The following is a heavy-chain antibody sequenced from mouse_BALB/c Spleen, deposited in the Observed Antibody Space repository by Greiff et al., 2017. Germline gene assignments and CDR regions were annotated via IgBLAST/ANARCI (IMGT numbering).Heavy chain of an antibody. J-gene: IGHJ4*01. D-gene: IGHD2-14*01. CDR3: ARSGRYDGLSYYAMDY. CDR2: ISSGSSTI. CDR1: GFTFSSFG. V-gene: IGHV5-17*02. Sequence: EVKLVESGGGLVQPGGSRKLSCAASGFTFSSFGMHWVRQAPEKGLEWVAYISSGSSTIYYADTVKGRFTISRDNPKNTLFLQMTSLRSEDTAMYYCARSGRYDGLSYYAMDYWGQGTSVTVSS.